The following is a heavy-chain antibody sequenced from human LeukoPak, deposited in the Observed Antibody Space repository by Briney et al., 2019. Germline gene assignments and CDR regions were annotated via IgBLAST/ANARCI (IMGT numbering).Heavy chain of an antibody. Sequence: EASVKVSCKASCYTFTSYGISWVRQAPGQGLEWMGWISGYNGNTNYAQNLQGRVTMTTDTSTSTVYMELRSLRSDDTAVYYCARETARGSGSYFGWFDPWGQGTLVTVSS. D-gene: IGHD3-10*01. CDR2: ISGYNGNT. CDR1: CYTFTSYG. CDR3: ARETARGSGSYFGWFDP. V-gene: IGHV1-18*01. J-gene: IGHJ5*02.